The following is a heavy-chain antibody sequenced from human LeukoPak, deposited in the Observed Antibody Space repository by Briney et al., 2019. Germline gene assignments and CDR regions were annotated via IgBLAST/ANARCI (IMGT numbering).Heavy chain of an antibody. J-gene: IGHJ4*02. CDR3: ARDRWGYSYGGD. V-gene: IGHV3-7*01. D-gene: IGHD5-18*01. Sequence: GGSLRLSCAASGFTFSSYGMSWVRQAPGKGLEWVANIKEDGSEKYYVDSVKGRFTISRDNAKNSLYLQMNSLRAEDTAVYYCARDRWGYSYGGDWGQGTLVTVSS. CDR1: GFTFSSYG. CDR2: IKEDGSEK.